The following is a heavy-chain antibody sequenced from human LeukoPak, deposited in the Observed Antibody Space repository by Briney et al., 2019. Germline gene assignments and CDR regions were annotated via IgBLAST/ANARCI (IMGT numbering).Heavy chain of an antibody. D-gene: IGHD2-21*01. CDR1: GFTCSSYS. CDR2: ISSSSTYI. J-gene: IGHJ4*02. CDR3: AAQIPRFDY. Sequence: GGSLRLSCAASGFTCSSYSMNWVRQAPGKGREWVSSISSSSTYIYYADSVKGRFTISRDNAKNSLYLQMNSLRAEDSAVYYCAAQIPRFDYWGQGTLVTVSS. V-gene: IGHV3-21*01.